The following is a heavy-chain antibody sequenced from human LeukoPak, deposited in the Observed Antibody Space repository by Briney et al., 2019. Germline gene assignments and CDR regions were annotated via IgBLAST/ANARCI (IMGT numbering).Heavy chain of an antibody. CDR3: ARNGPHYYDKSGYLDS. Sequence: SETLSLTCTVSGGSISSYYWSWIRQPPGKGLEWIGNIDYSRDTNYNPSLRSRVTILVDKSRNQFSLKLNSVTAADTAVYYCARNGPHYYDKSGYLDSWGQGTLVTVSS. V-gene: IGHV4-59*03. CDR2: IDYSRDT. D-gene: IGHD3-22*01. J-gene: IGHJ4*02. CDR1: GGSISSYY.